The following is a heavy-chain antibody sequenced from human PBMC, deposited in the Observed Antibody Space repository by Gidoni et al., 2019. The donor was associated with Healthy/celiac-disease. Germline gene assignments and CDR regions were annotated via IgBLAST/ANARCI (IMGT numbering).Heavy chain of an antibody. V-gene: IGHV4-59*01. J-gene: IGHJ4*02. CDR2: IYSSGST. D-gene: IGHD3-3*01. CDR3: ARVGFWSGRGLYYFDY. Sequence: QVQLQESGPGLVKPSETLSLTCTVSGGSISSYYWSWIRQPPGKGLEWIGYIYSSGSTNYNPSLKSRVTISVDTSKNQFSLKLSSVTAADTAVYYCARVGFWSGRGLYYFDYWGQGTLVTVSS. CDR1: GGSISSYY.